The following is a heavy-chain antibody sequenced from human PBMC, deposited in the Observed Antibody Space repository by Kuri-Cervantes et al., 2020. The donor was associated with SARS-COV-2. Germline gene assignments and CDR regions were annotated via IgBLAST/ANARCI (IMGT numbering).Heavy chain of an antibody. J-gene: IGHJ6*03. CDR3: VQVDRAAAGTNYYYYMDV. Sequence: SLTLSSTVDGGSISTYYWTWLRQPPGKGLEWIGSIYHSGSTYYNPSVKSRVTISVDTSKNQFSLKLSSVTAADTAVYYCVQVDRAAAGTNYYYYMDVWGKGTTVTVSS. D-gene: IGHD6-13*01. CDR2: IYHSGST. CDR1: GGSISTYY. V-gene: IGHV4-59*04.